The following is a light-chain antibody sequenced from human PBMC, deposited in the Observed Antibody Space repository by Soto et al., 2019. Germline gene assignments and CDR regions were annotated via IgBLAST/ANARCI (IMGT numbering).Light chain of an antibody. J-gene: IGKJ1*01. CDR3: QQYNAWPRT. V-gene: IGKV3-15*01. CDR1: QSVSSN. CDR2: GAS. Sequence: EIVVTQSPATLSVSPGERATLSCRASQSVSSNLAWYQQKPGQAPRLLISGASTRATGIPARFSGSGSGTEFTLTITSLQSEDFAVYYCQQYNAWPRTFGQGTKVELK.